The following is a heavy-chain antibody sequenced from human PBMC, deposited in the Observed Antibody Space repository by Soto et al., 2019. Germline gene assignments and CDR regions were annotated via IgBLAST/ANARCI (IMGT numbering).Heavy chain of an antibody. J-gene: IGHJ4*02. CDR1: GFTFSSHG. V-gene: IGHV3-33*01. CDR3: VISGSYGY. CDR2: IWYDGTNK. Sequence: QVQLVESGGGVVQPGRSLRLSCAASGFTFSSHGMHWVRQAPGKGLEWVAVIWYDGTNKYYRDSVKGRFTISRDNSKNTLYLQMNSLRVEDTAMYYCVISGSYGYWGQGTLVTVSS. D-gene: IGHD1-26*01.